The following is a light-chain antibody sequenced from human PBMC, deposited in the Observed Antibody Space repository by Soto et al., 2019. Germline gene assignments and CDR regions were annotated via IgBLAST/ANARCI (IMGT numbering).Light chain of an antibody. CDR3: QQNDSSPSWT. Sequence: DIVLTQSPGTLSLSLVPRATLRCRASQTVRNHYLAWYQQKPGQAPRLLIYDASSRATGISDTFRGSGSGTAFTLTISRLEPEDFAVYYCQQNDSSPSWTFGQGTKVDIK. CDR1: QTVRNHY. J-gene: IGKJ1*01. V-gene: IGKV3-20*01. CDR2: DAS.